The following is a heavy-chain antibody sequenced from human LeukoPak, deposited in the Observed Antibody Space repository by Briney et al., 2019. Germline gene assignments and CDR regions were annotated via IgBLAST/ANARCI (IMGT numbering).Heavy chain of an antibody. J-gene: IGHJ4*02. D-gene: IGHD4-17*01. Sequence: PSETLSLTRAVSGVSFDDYYWAWVRQTPGKGLEWIGEINHSGYTNDSPSLKSRVTLSIDTSRKQFSLNLRSVTVADAGIYYCTRMTTGYDYWGQGTLVTVSS. V-gene: IGHV4-34*01. CDR1: GVSFDDYY. CDR3: TRMTTGYDY. CDR2: INHSGYT.